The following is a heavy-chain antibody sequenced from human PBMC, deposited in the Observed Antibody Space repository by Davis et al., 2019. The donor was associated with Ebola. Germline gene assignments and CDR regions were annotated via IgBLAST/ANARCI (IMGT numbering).Heavy chain of an antibody. CDR3: TTPGGQDSGYAVVDI. Sequence: ASAPVSCKESSYSFTNYYMLWVRQATGTGLAWVGMITPIDGRTIYAQKFQGRVTVTRHTHTTTVYMDLSSLRSEDTARYYFTTPGGQDSGYAVVDIWGQGTRVTVSS. V-gene: IGHV1-46*03. CDR1: SYSFTNYY. CDR2: ITPIDGRT. D-gene: IGHD5-12*01. J-gene: IGHJ3*02.